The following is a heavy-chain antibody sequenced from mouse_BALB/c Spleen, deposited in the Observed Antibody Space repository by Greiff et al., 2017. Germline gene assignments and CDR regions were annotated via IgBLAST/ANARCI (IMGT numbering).Heavy chain of an antibody. CDR3: ARDRDYGSSYAMDY. D-gene: IGHD1-1*01. CDR2: ISDGGSYT. Sequence: EVQVVESGGGLVKPGGSLKLSCAASGFTFSDYYMYWVRQTPEKRLEWVATISDGGSYTYYPDSVKGRFTISRDNAKNNLYLQMSSLKSEDTAMYYCARDRDYGSSYAMDYWGQGTSVTVSS. V-gene: IGHV5-4*02. CDR1: GFTFSDYY. J-gene: IGHJ4*01.